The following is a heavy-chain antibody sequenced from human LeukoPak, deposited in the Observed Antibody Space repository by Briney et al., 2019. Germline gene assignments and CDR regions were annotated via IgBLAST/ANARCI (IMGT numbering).Heavy chain of an antibody. Sequence: SETLSLTCAVYGGSFSGYYWSWIRQPPGKGLEWIGEINHSGSTNYNPSLKSRVTISVDTSKNQFSLKLSSVTAADTVVYYCARISTRTYYYGSGVNYGMDVWGQGTTVTVSS. D-gene: IGHD3-10*01. CDR3: ARISTRTYYYGSGVNYGMDV. J-gene: IGHJ6*02. CDR1: GGSFSGYY. V-gene: IGHV4-34*01. CDR2: INHSGST.